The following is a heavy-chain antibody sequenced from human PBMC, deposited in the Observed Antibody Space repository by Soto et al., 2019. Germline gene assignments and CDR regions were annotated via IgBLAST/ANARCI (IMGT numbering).Heavy chain of an antibody. CDR3: AKDYPDYGDYDRIGYYYYMDV. CDR2: ISGSGGST. Sequence: GGSLRLSCAASGFTFSSYSMNWVRQAPGKGLEWVSAISGSGGSTYYADSVKGRFTISRDNSKNTLYLQMNSLRAEDTAVYYCAKDYPDYGDYDRIGYYYYMDVWGKGTTVTVSS. V-gene: IGHV3-23*01. CDR1: GFTFSSYS. J-gene: IGHJ6*03. D-gene: IGHD4-17*01.